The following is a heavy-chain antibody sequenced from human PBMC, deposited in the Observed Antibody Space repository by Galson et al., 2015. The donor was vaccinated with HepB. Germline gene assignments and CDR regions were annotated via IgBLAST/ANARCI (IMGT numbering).Heavy chain of an antibody. J-gene: IGHJ3*02. CDR1: GYTFTSYG. D-gene: IGHD3-22*01. CDR2: ISAYNGNT. Sequence: SVKVSCKASGYTFTSYGISWVRQAPGQGLEWMGWISAYNGNTNYAQKLQGRVTMTTDTSTSTAYMELRSLRSDDTAVYYCARDVRYYYDSSGYWGDHLDAFDIWGQGTMVTVSS. V-gene: IGHV1-18*04. CDR3: ARDVRYYYDSSGYWGDHLDAFDI.